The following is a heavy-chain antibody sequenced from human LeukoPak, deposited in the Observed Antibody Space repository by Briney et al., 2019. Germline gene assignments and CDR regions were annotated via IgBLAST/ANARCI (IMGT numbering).Heavy chain of an antibody. CDR1: GYTFTSYY. Sequence: GASVKVSCKASGYTFTSYYMHWVRQAPGQGLEWMGTINPSGGSTSYAQKFQGRVTMTRDTSTSTVYMELSSLRSEDTAVYYCARGVRQLETPDYFDYWGQGTLVTVSS. J-gene: IGHJ4*02. CDR3: ARGVRQLETPDYFDY. CDR2: INPSGGST. V-gene: IGHV1-46*01. D-gene: IGHD6-13*01.